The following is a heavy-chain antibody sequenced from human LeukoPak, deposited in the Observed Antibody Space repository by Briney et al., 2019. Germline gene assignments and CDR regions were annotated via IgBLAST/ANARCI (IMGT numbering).Heavy chain of an antibody. Sequence: GGSLRLSCAASGFTFSSYSMNWVRQAPGKGLEWVSSISSSSSYIYYADSVKGRFTISRDNAKNSLYLQMNSLRAEDTAVYYCARGGEDIVLMVYVPDYYYGMDVWGQGTTVTVSS. CDR2: ISSSSSYI. V-gene: IGHV3-21*01. CDR3: ARGGEDIVLMVYVPDYYYGMDV. CDR1: GFTFSSYS. J-gene: IGHJ6*02. D-gene: IGHD2-8*01.